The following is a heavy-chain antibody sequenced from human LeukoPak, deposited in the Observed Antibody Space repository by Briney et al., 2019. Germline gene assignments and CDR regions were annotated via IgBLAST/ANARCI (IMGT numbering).Heavy chain of an antibody. CDR1: GGSISSYY. CDR3: ARDRGYYDSSGPI. Sequence: PSETLSLTCTVSGGSISSYYWSWIRQPPGKGLEWIGYIYYSGSTNYNPSLKSRVTISVDTSKNQFSLKLSSVTAADTAVYYCARDRGYYDSSGPIWGQGTMVTVSS. J-gene: IGHJ3*02. V-gene: IGHV4-59*01. CDR2: IYYSGST. D-gene: IGHD3-22*01.